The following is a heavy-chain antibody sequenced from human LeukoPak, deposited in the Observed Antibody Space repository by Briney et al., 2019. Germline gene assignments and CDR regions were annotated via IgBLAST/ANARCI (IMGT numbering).Heavy chain of an antibody. CDR3: ARLRAYYYDSSGYYNFDF. CDR1: GGSTSSSSFY. Sequence: SETPSLTCTVSGGSTSSSSFYWGWIRQPPGKGLECIGRISYSGRTYYNPSLQSRVTISVDTSKNQFSLRLSSVTAADTAVYYCARLRAYYYDSSGYYNFDFWGQGTLVTVSS. CDR2: ISYSGRT. V-gene: IGHV4-39*01. J-gene: IGHJ4*02. D-gene: IGHD3-22*01.